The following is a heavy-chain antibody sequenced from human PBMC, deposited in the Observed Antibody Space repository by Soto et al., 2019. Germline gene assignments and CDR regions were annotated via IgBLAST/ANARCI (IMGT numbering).Heavy chain of an antibody. CDR1: GFTFSSYG. CDR2: ISYDGSNK. J-gene: IGHJ4*02. V-gene: IGHV3-30*18. CDR3: AKEAVAGTEGYYYFDY. Sequence: QVQLVESGGGVVQPGRSLRLSCAASGFTFSSYGMHWVRQAPGKGLEWVAVISYDGSNKYYADSVKGRFTISRDNSKNSLDLQMNSLRAEDTAVYYCAKEAVAGTEGYYYFDYWGQGTLVTVSS. D-gene: IGHD6-19*01.